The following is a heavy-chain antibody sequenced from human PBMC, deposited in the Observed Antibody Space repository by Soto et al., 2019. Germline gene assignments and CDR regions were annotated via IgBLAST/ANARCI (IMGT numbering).Heavy chain of an antibody. V-gene: IGHV3-23*01. CDR2: ISGSGGST. CDR3: AKDKGMRGYYYDSSGYYYFDY. J-gene: IGHJ4*02. Sequence: GESLKISCAASGFTFSSYAMSWVRQAPGKGLEWVSAISGSGGSTYYADSVKGRFTISRDNSKNTLYLQMNSLRAEDTAVYYCAKDKGMRGYYYDSSGYYYFDYWGQGTLVTVSS. D-gene: IGHD3-22*01. CDR1: GFTFSSYA.